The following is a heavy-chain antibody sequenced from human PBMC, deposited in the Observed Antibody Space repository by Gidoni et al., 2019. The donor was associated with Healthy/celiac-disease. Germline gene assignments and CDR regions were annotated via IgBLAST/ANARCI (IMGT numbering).Heavy chain of an antibody. D-gene: IGHD3-3*01. Sequence: EVQLVESGGGLVQPGGSLRLSCAASGFTFSSYSMNWVRQAPGKGLEWVSYISSSSSTIYYADSVKGRFTISRDNAKNSLYLQMNSLRAEDTAVYYCARGTEDYDFWSGYQYPVDYYGMDVWGQGTTVTVSS. V-gene: IGHV3-48*01. CDR3: ARGTEDYDFWSGYQYPVDYYGMDV. CDR2: ISSSSSTI. J-gene: IGHJ6*02. CDR1: GFTFSSYS.